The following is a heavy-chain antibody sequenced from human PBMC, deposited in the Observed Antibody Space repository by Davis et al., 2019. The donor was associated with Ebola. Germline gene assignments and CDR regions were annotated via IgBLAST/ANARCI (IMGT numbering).Heavy chain of an antibody. Sequence: GESLKISCVASGFTVSSDYMSWVRQAPGKGLEWVSSISSSSSYIYYADSVKGRFTISRDNAKNSLYLQKNSLRVEDTAVYYCAREMATTNDAFDIWGQGTMVSVSS. CDR1: GFTVSSDY. J-gene: IGHJ3*02. D-gene: IGHD5-24*01. CDR2: ISSSSSYI. V-gene: IGHV3-21*01. CDR3: AREMATTNDAFDI.